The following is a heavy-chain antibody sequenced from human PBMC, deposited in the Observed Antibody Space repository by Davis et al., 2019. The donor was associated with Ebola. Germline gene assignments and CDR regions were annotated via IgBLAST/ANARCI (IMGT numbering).Heavy chain of an antibody. V-gene: IGHV4-61*01. CDR2: IYYSGST. CDR3: ARTTGYSRFDP. D-gene: IGHD2-15*01. J-gene: IGHJ5*02. Sequence: MPSETLSLTCTVSGGSVSSGSYYWSWIRQPPGKGLEWIGYIYYSGSTNYNPSLKSRVTISVDTSKNQFSLKLSSVTAADTAVYYCARTTGYSRFDPWGQGTLVTVSS. CDR1: GGSVSSGSYY.